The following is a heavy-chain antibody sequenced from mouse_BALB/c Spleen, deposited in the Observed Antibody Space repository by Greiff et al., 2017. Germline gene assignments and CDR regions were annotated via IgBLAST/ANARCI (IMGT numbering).Heavy chain of an antibody. CDR3: ARGSYYGSSFYAMDY. CDR1: GYTFTSYW. Sequence: QVQLQQSGAELAKPGASVKMSCKASGYTFTSYWMHWVKQRPGQGLEWIGYINPSTGYTEYNQKFKDKATLTADKSSSTAYMQLSSLTSEDSAVYYCARGSYYGSSFYAMDYWGQGTSVTVSS. D-gene: IGHD1-1*01. J-gene: IGHJ4*01. V-gene: IGHV1-7*01. CDR2: INPSTGYT.